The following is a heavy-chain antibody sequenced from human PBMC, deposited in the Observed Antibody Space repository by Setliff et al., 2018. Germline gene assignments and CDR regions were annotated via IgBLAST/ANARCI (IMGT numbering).Heavy chain of an antibody. Sequence: ASVKVSCKTSGYNFITLGINWVRQDPGQGLEWVGWISPYSGKTDYAQKFQGRVIMTIDSSTTTAYLELKTLRSDDTAVYYCARGRGPDIVVTIPGDYWGQGTQVTVSS. J-gene: IGHJ4*02. CDR1: GYNFITLG. CDR2: ISPYSGKT. V-gene: IGHV1-18*01. D-gene: IGHD2-15*01. CDR3: ARGRGPDIVVTIPGDY.